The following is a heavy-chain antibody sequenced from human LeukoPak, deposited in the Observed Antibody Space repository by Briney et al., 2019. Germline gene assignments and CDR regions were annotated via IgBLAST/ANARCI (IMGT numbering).Heavy chain of an antibody. CDR3: ARSEVPAALYYFDY. V-gene: IGHV3-23*01. Sequence: GGSLRLSCVPSGITFSNSALSWVRQAPGKGLEWVSTITKSGDQTHYADSVRGLFTISRDIFKNTLYLQMNSLRAEDTAVYYCARSEVPAALYYFDYWGQGTLVTVSS. D-gene: IGHD2-2*01. CDR1: GITFSNSA. J-gene: IGHJ4*02. CDR2: ITKSGDQT.